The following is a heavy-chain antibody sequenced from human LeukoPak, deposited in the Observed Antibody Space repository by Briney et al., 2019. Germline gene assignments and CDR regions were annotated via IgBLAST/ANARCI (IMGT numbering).Heavy chain of an antibody. J-gene: IGHJ6*02. V-gene: IGHV3-48*03. Sequence: PGGSLRLACAASGFTFSSYEMNWVRQVPGKGLEWVSYISRSGSNKHYADSVKGRFTISRDNAKNSLYLQMNSLRAEDTAVYYCTTVGAGNYYVMEVWGQGTTVTVSS. CDR3: TTVGAGNYYVMEV. CDR2: ISRSGSNK. CDR1: GFTFSSYE. D-gene: IGHD4/OR15-4a*01.